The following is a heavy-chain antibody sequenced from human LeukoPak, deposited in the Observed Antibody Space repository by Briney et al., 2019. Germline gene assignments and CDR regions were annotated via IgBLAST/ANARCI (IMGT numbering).Heavy chain of an antibody. CDR3: ARHSGDSWRAHYYYYYMDV. CDR2: IIPIFGTA. CDR1: GYTFTSYA. D-gene: IGHD3-3*01. J-gene: IGHJ6*03. V-gene: IGHV1-69*05. Sequence: SVKVSCKASGYTFTSYAISWVRQAPGQGLEWMGRIIPIFGTANYAQKFQGRVAITTDESTSTAYMELSSLRSEDTAVYYCARHSGDSWRAHYYYYYMDVWGKGTTVTVSS.